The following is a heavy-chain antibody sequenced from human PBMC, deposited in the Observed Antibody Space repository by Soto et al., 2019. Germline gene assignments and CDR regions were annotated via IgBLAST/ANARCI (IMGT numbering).Heavy chain of an antibody. CDR1: GFTFSDYY. Sequence: ESGGGLVKPGGSLRLSCAASGFTFSDYYMSWIRQAPGKGLEWISYITTSGSTIYYADSVKGRFTISRDNAKNSLFLQMNSLRAEDTAIYYCARVSGQWLLSYWGQGTLVTVSS. V-gene: IGHV3-11*01. J-gene: IGHJ4*02. D-gene: IGHD6-19*01. CDR2: ITTSGSTI. CDR3: ARVSGQWLLSY.